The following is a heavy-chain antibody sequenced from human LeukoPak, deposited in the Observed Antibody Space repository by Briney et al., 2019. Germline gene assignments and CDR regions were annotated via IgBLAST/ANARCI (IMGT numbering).Heavy chain of an antibody. CDR1: GYTFTSYG. CDR3: AGVEYYYDSSGSTLYYFDY. V-gene: IGHV1-18*01. Sequence: ASVKVSCKASGYTFTSYGISWVRQAPGQGLEWMGWISAYNGNTNYAQKLQGRVTMTTDTSTSTAYMELRSLRSDDTAVYYCAGVEYYYDSSGSTLYYFDYWGQGTLVTVSS. J-gene: IGHJ4*02. CDR2: ISAYNGNT. D-gene: IGHD3-22*01.